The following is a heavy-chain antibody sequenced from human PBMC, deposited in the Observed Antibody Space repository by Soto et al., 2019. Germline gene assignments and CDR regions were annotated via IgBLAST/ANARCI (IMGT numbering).Heavy chain of an antibody. D-gene: IGHD3-22*01. Sequence: XATLSLTCAVSGYSISRGFYWGWIRQSPGKGLEWIGSIYHTGNTYYNASLRSRVTISVDTSKNQFSLKLTSVTAADTAVYYCARNKMYYDNSANYSLDGFDICGQGTMVTVSS. CDR1: GYSISRGFY. V-gene: IGHV4-38-2*01. CDR3: ARNKMYYDNSANYSLDGFDI. CDR2: IYHTGNT. J-gene: IGHJ3*02.